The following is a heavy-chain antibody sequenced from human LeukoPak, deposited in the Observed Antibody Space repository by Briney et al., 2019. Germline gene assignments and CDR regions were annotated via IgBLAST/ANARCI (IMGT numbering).Heavy chain of an antibody. CDR2: INPNSGGT. Sequence: ASVKVSCKASGYTFTGYYMHWVRQVPGQGLEWMGWINPNSGGTNYAQKFQGRVTMTRDTSISTAYMELSRLRSDDTAVYYCARDSPPHYDILTGYYKIGAFDIWGQGTMVTVSS. D-gene: IGHD3-9*01. J-gene: IGHJ3*02. CDR3: ARDSPPHYDILTGYYKIGAFDI. CDR1: GYTFTGYY. V-gene: IGHV1-2*02.